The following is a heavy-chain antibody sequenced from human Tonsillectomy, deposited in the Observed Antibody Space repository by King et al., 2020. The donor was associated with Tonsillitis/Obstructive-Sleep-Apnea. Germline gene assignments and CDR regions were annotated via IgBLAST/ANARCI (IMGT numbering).Heavy chain of an antibody. Sequence: VQLVESGGGLVQPGGSLRLSCSASGFTFSSYAMHWVRQAPGMGLEYVSAITSHGGDTYYADSVKGRFTISRDNSKNTLYLQMNSRKAEDTAVYYCGTYYYDSSGYGDPWGKGTLVTVSS. CDR2: ITSHGGDT. J-gene: IGHJ5*02. CDR1: GFTFSSYA. V-gene: IGHV3-64D*06. CDR3: GTYYYDSSGYGDP. D-gene: IGHD3-22*01.